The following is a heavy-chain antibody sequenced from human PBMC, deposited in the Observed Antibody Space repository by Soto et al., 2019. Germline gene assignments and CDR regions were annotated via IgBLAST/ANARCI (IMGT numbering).Heavy chain of an antibody. Sequence: EVQVVESGGGLVQPGRSLRLSCAASGFSFDDYAMHWVRQAPGKGLEWVSGISWNSGTIGYADSVKGRFTISRDNAKNSLYLQMNSLRAEATALYYCAKSTGGTANGMGVWGQGTTVTVSS. V-gene: IGHV3-9*01. D-gene: IGHD2-8*02. CDR2: ISWNSGTI. J-gene: IGHJ6*02. CDR3: AKSTGGTANGMGV. CDR1: GFSFDDYA.